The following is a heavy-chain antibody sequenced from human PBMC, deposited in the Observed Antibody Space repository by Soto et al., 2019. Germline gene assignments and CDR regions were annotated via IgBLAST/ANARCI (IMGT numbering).Heavy chain of an antibody. J-gene: IGHJ4*02. CDR2: IFWDDDE. CDR1: GFSLSTSDVG. CDR3: AHRTYCAGGSCYDY. D-gene: IGHD2-15*01. Sequence: QITLKESGPPLVKPTQTLTLACTFSGFSLSTSDVGVGWIRQPPGKALEWLAIIFWDDDERYNPSLMTRLTITKDTSKNQVVLTMTNMDPIDTATYYCAHRTYCAGGSCYDYWGQGILVTVSS. V-gene: IGHV2-5*02.